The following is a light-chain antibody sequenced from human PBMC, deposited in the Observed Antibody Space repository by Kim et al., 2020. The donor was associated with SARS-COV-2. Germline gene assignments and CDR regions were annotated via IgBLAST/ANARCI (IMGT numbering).Light chain of an antibody. CDR1: QDISSY. CDR2: ATS. J-gene: IGKJ4*01. CDR3: QQYHSFPLT. V-gene: IGKV1D-8*01. Sequence: ASAVDRVTINCRMSQDISSYLAWYQQKPGKAPELLIYATSTLQSGVPSRFSGSGSGTDFTLTISCLQSEDFATYYCQQYHSFPLTFGGGTKVDIK.